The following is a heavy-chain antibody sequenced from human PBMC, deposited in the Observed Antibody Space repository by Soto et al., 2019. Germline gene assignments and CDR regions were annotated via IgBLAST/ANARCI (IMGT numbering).Heavy chain of an antibody. CDR2: ISAYNGNT. Sequence: WKARGYSFTSNGLWWARQAPRQGLEWMGWISAYNGNTNYAQKLQGRVTMTTDPSTSTAYMELRSLRSDATAVYYCAREGTYFDYIWGSYRYELFKFFDYWGQGPRVPGSP. J-gene: IGHJ4*02. CDR1: GYSFTSNG. D-gene: IGHD3-16*02. V-gene: IGHV1-18*01. CDR3: AREGTYFDYIWGSYRYELFKFFDY.